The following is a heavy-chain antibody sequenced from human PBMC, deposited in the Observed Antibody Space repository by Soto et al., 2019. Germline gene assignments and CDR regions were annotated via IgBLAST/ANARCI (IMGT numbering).Heavy chain of an antibody. D-gene: IGHD6-13*01. CDR2: IYSGGST. J-gene: IGHJ4*02. V-gene: IGHV3-53*04. Sequence: EVQLVESGGGLVQPGGSLRLSCAASGFTVSSNYMSWVRQAPGKGLEWVSVIYSGGSTYYADSVKGRFTISRHNSKNTLYLQRNSLRAEDTAVYYCARDKGSSWYGFDYWGQGTLVTVSS. CDR1: GFTVSSNY. CDR3: ARDKGSSWYGFDY.